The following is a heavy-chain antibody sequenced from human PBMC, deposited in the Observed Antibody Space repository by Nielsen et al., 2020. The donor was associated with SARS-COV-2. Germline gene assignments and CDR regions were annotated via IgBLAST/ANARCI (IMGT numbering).Heavy chain of an antibody. CDR2: IRSKAYGGTT. J-gene: IGHJ5*02. CDR1: GFTFSSYA. Sequence: SLKISCAASGFTFSSYAMSWFRQAPGKGLEWVGFIRSKAYGGTTEYAASVKGRFTISRDDSKSIAYLQMNSLKTEDTAVYYCTRGPPGFDPWGQGTLVTVSS. V-gene: IGHV3-49*03. CDR3: TRGPPGFDP.